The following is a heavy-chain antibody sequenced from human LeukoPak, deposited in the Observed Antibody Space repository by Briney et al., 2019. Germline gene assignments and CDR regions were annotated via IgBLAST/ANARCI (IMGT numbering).Heavy chain of an antibody. Sequence: SETLSLTCTVSGGSISSSSFYWGWIRQPPGKGLEWIVRIYYSGSTYYSPSLKSRVTISVDTSKNQFSLKLSSVTAADTAVYYCARHGAAMITSRLYFDSWGQGILVTVSS. D-gene: IGHD3-16*01. J-gene: IGHJ4*02. CDR2: IYYSGST. V-gene: IGHV4-39*01. CDR1: GGSISSSSFY. CDR3: ARHGAAMITSRLYFDS.